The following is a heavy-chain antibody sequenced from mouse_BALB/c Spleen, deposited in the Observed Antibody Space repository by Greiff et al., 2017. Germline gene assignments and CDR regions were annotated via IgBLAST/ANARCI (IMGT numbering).Heavy chain of an antibody. CDR1: GFTFSSYG. CDR2: INSNGGST. V-gene: IGHV5-6-3*01. Sequence: EVQLKESGGGLVQPGGSLKLSCAASGFTFSSYGMSWVRQTPDKRLELVATINSNGGSTYYPDSVKGRFTISRDNAKNTLYLQMSSLKSEDTAMYYCARDLTMINAMDYWGQGTSVTVSS. CDR3: ARDLTMINAMDY. D-gene: IGHD2-4*01. J-gene: IGHJ4*01.